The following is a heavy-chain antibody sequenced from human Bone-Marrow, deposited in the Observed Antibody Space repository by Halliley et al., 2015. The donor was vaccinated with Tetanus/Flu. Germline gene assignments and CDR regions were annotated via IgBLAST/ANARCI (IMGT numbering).Heavy chain of an antibody. V-gene: IGHV5-51*03. Sequence: QLVQSGAEIKKPGESLKISCRGSGYRFTNFWIGWVRQMPGKGLEWMGMIYPRDSETRYSPSFQGQVTISADNSMNTAHLQWSSLRASDTAIYYCARGVAAAGYYLDSWGQGTLVSVSS. CDR1: GYRFTNFW. CDR2: IYPRDSET. CDR3: ARGVAAAGYYLDS. J-gene: IGHJ4*01. D-gene: IGHD6-13*01.